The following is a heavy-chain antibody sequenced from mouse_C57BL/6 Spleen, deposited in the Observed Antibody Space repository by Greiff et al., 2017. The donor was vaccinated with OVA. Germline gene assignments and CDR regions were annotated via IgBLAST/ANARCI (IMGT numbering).Heavy chain of an antibody. D-gene: IGHD1-1*01. CDR1: GYTFTDYN. CDR3: ARNYGSSYDFDY. CDR2: INPNNGGT. J-gene: IGHJ2*01. Sequence: EVQGVESGPELVKPGASVKMSCKASGYTFTDYNMHWVKQSHGKSLEWIGYINPNNGGTSYNQKFKGKATLTVNKSSSTAYMELRSLTSEDSAVYYCARNYGSSYDFDYWGQGTTLTVSS. V-gene: IGHV1-22*01.